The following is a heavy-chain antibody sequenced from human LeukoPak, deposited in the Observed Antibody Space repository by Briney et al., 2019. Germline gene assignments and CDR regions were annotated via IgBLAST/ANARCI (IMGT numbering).Heavy chain of an antibody. CDR2: ISSSGSTI. CDR3: ARGGGGSSWSYYYYGMDV. J-gene: IGHJ6*04. V-gene: IGHV3-48*03. CDR1: GFTFSSYE. D-gene: IGHD6-13*01. Sequence: GGSLRLSCAASGFTFSSYEMNWVRQAPGKGLDRVSYISSSGSTIYYADSVKGRFTISRDNAKNSLYLQMNSLRAEDTAVYYCARGGGGSSWSYYYYGMDVWGKGTTVTVSS.